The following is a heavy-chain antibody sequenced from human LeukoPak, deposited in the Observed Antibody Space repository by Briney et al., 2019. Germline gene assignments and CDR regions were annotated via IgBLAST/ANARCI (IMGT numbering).Heavy chain of an antibody. Sequence: SGTLPLTCAVSGGSISSSYYWSWIRQPAGKGLEWIGRIYTSGSTNYNPSLKSRVTMSVDTSKNQFSLKLSSVTAADTAVYYCARGRGYDILTGYYSNWFDPWGQGTLVTVSS. J-gene: IGHJ5*02. D-gene: IGHD3-9*01. CDR1: GGSISSSYY. CDR2: IYTSGST. CDR3: ARGRGYDILTGYYSNWFDP. V-gene: IGHV4-59*10.